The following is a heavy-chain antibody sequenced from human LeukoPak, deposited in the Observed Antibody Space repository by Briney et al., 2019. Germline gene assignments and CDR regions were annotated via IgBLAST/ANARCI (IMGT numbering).Heavy chain of an antibody. J-gene: IGHJ4*02. Sequence: SETVSLTCTVSGGSISSSSYYWGWIRQPPGKGLEWIGSIYYSGSTYYNPSLKSRVTISVDTSKNQFSLKLSSATAADTAVYYCARHYLTVTTHSFDYWGQGTLVTVSS. CDR1: GGSISSSSYY. V-gene: IGHV4-39*01. D-gene: IGHD4-17*01. CDR3: ARHYLTVTTHSFDY. CDR2: IYYSGST.